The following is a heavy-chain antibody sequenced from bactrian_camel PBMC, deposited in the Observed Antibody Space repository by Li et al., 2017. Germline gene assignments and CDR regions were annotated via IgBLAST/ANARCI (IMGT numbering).Heavy chain of an antibody. J-gene: IGHJ4*01. CDR1: GFVFRSHV. V-gene: IGHV3S53*01. CDR2: LASDGSS. CDR3: AADRRRHGPPSLRPGDYSV. Sequence: HVQLVESGGGLVQPGGSLRLSCAASGFVFRSHVMTWVRQAPGKEREGVASLASDGSSIYANSLKGRFSISKDNARNWLDLQMDSLEPGDTARYYCAADRRRHGPPSLRPGDYSVWGQGTQVTVS. D-gene: IGHD2*01.